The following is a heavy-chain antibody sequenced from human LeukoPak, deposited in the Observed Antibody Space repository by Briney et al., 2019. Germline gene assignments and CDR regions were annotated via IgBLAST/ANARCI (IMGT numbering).Heavy chain of an antibody. CDR3: AVAYGDYNPGAFDI. V-gene: IGHV3-23*01. CDR2: ISGSGGST. CDR1: GFTFSNYA. D-gene: IGHD4-17*01. J-gene: IGHJ3*02. Sequence: GGSLRLSCAASGFTFSNYAMNWVRQAPGKGLEWVSTISGSGGSTYYADSVKGRFTISRDNSKNTLYLQMNSLRAEDTAIYYCAVAYGDYNPGAFDIWGQGTMVTVSS.